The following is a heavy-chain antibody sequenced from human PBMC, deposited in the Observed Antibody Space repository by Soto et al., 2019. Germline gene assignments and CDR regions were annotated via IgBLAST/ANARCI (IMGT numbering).Heavy chain of an antibody. CDR3: TTLAAITMVPLDI. D-gene: IGHD3-10*01. CDR1: GFTFSNAW. V-gene: IGHV3-15*07. Sequence: GGSLILSCAASGFTFSNAWMNWVRQAPGKGLEWVGRIKSKTDGGTTDYAAPVKVRFTISRDDSKNTLYLQMNSLKTEDTAVYYCTTLAAITMVPLDIWGQGTTVTVSS. CDR2: IKSKTDGGTT. J-gene: IGHJ6*02.